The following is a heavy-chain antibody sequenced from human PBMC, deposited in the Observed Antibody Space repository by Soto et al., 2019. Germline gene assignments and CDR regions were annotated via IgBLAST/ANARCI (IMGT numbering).Heavy chain of an antibody. CDR1: GGTFSSYT. Sequence: QVQLVHSGAEVKKPGSSVKVSCKASGGTFSSYTISWVRQAPGQGLEWMGKIIPFLGIANYAQKFQGRVTITADKSTSTAYMELSSLRSEDTAVYYCARVGGYCGGDCYLYYFDYWGQGTLVTVSS. CDR2: IIPFLGIA. D-gene: IGHD2-21*02. CDR3: ARVGGYCGGDCYLYYFDY. J-gene: IGHJ4*02. V-gene: IGHV1-69*02.